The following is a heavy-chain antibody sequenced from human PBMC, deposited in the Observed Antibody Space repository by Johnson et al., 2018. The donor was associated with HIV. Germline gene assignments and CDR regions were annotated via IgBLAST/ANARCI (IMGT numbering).Heavy chain of an antibody. CDR1: GFTFDDYG. CDR2: INRDGSST. Sequence: EVQLVESGGGVVRPGGSLRLSCAASGFTFDDYGMSWVRQAPGKGLEWVSRINRDGSSTSYADSVKGRLTISKENAKNSLYLQMKRLGAEDTAVYYCAKASIAWAGKGAFDIWGQGTMVTVSS. J-gene: IGHJ3*02. CDR3: AKASIAWAGKGAFDI. D-gene: IGHD6-19*01. V-gene: IGHV3-20*04.